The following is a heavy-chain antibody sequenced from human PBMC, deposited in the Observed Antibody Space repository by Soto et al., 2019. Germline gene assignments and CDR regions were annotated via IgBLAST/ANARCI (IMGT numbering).Heavy chain of an antibody. Sequence: QVQLVQSGAEVKKPGASVKVSCKASGYTLTSYAISWVRQAPGQGLKWMGWISAYNGNTNYAQKLQARVTMTTDTATSTXXXXXXXLRSDDTAVYYCARDAPPEDYWGQGTLVTVSS. J-gene: IGHJ4*02. V-gene: IGHV1-18*01. CDR1: GYTLTSYA. CDR3: ARDAPPEDY. CDR2: ISAYNGNT.